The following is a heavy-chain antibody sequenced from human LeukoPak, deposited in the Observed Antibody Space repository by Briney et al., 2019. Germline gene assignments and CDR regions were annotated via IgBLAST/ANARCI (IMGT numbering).Heavy chain of an antibody. CDR3: AKGGVPAPYYYHGMDA. CDR2: ISDSGGST. D-gene: IGHD2-2*01. J-gene: IGHJ6*02. Sequence: PGGSLRLSCAASGITFSSYAMSWVRRAPGKGLEWVSSISDSGGSTYYADSVKGRFTISRDNSKNTLYLQMNSLKAEDTAVYYCAKGGVPAPYYYHGMDAWGQGTTVTVSS. V-gene: IGHV3-23*01. CDR1: GITFSSYA.